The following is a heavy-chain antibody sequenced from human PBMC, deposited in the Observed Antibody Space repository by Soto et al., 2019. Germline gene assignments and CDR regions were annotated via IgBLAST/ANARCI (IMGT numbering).Heavy chain of an antibody. D-gene: IGHD6-6*01. CDR3: ARVNMGSSSSEVGY. J-gene: IGHJ4*02. V-gene: IGHV4-34*01. Sequence: PSETLSLTCAVYGGSFSGYYWSWIRQPPGKGLEWIGEINHSGSTNYNPSLKSRVTISVDTSKNQFSLKLSSVTAADTAVYYCARVNMGSSSSEVGYWGQGTLVTVSS. CDR1: GGSFSGYY. CDR2: INHSGST.